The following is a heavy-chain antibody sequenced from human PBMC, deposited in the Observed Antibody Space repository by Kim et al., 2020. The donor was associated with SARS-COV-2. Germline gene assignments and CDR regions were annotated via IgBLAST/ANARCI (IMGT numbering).Heavy chain of an antibody. J-gene: IGHJ4*02. CDR3: ARDSLDSSGWYKMLDY. Sequence: GGSLRLSCAASGFTFSDYYMSWIRQAPGKGLEWVSYISSSSSYTNYADSVKGRFTISRDNAKNSLYLQMNSLRAEDTAVYYCARDSLDSSGWYKMLDYWGQGTLVTVSS. V-gene: IGHV3-11*06. D-gene: IGHD6-19*01. CDR1: GFTFSDYY. CDR2: ISSSSSYT.